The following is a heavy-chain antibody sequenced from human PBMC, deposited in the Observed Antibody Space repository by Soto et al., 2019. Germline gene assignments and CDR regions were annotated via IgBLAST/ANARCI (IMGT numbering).Heavy chain of an antibody. J-gene: IGHJ4*02. Sequence: QVQLVQSGAKVKKPGASVKVSCKASGYTFTSYAMHWVRQAPGQRLEWMGWINAGNGNTKYSQKFQGRVTITRDTSASTAYMELSSLRSEDPAVYYCARVSRYYAPDYWGQGTLVTVSS. D-gene: IGHD3-3*01. CDR2: INAGNGNT. CDR1: GYTFTSYA. V-gene: IGHV1-3*01. CDR3: ARVSRYYAPDY.